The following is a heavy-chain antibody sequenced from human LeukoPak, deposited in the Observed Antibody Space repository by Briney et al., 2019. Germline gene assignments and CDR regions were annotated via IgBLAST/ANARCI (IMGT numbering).Heavy chain of an antibody. CDR3: AREDDYGGSH. J-gene: IGHJ4*02. Sequence: SETLSLTCAVYGGSFSGYYWSWIRQPPGKGLEWIGEINHSGSTNYNPSLKSRVTISVDTSKNQFSPKLSPVTAADTAVYYCAREDDYGGSHWGQGTLVTVSS. CDR2: INHSGST. V-gene: IGHV4-34*01. D-gene: IGHD4-23*01. CDR1: GGSFSGYY.